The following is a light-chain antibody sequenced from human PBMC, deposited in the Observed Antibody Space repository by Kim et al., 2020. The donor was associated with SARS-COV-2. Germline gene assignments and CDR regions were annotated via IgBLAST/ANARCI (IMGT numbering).Light chain of an antibody. J-gene: IGKJ2*03. Sequence: ATVKSMSIHSLLFASKNNNCLVWYQQRPGQPHKLLLDGASRRLSGVPARFSGSGAGKDFTLISTSLQADYVALYYCQQYYRRHSFGQGTKLEI. CDR3: QQYYRRHS. CDR1: HSLLFASKNNNC. CDR2: GAS. V-gene: IGKV4-1*01.